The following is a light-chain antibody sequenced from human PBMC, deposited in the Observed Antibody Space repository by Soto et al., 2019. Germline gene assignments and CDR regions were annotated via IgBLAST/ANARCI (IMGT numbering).Light chain of an antibody. J-gene: IGKJ2*01. CDR1: QSVSSNY. CDR2: GAS. Sequence: EIVLTQSPGTLSLSPGERATLSCRASQSVSSNYLAWYQQKPGQAPRLLIYGASSRATGIPDKFSGSGSGTDFTLTISRLEPEDFAVYYCQQYCSSLSYTFGQGTKLEIK. CDR3: QQYCSSLSYT. V-gene: IGKV3-20*01.